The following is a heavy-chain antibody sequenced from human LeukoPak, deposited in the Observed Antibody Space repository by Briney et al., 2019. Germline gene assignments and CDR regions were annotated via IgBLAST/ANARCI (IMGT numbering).Heavy chain of an antibody. CDR1: GGSISSSSYY. J-gene: IGHJ4*02. D-gene: IGHD6-19*01. Sequence: SETLSLTCTVSGGSISSSSYYWGWIRQPPGKGLEWIGSIYYSGSTYYNPSLKSRVTISVDTSKNQFSLKLSSVTAADTAVYYCARGRRGYSSGWPFDYWGQGTLVTVSS. CDR2: IYYSGST. CDR3: ARGRRGYSSGWPFDY. V-gene: IGHV4-39*07.